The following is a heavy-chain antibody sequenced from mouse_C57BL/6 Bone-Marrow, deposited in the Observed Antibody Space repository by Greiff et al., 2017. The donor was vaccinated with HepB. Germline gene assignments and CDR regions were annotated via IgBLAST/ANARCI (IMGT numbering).Heavy chain of an antibody. CDR1: GYTFTSYW. Sequence: QVQLKQPGDELVMPGASVKLSCKASGYTFTSYWMHWVKQRPGQCLEWIGEIDPSDSYTNYNQKFKGKSTLTVDKSSSTAYMQLSSLTSEDSAVYYCARNEYGGYYQAWFAYWGQGTLVTVSA. V-gene: IGHV1-69*01. J-gene: IGHJ3*01. CDR3: ARNEYGGYYQAWFAY. CDR2: IDPSDSYT. D-gene: IGHD2-3*01.